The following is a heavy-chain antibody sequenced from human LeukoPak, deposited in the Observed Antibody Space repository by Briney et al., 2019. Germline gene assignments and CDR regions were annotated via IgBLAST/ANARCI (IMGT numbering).Heavy chain of an antibody. J-gene: IGHJ4*02. Sequence: TLSLTRTVSGGSISSSSYYWGWIRQPPGKALEWLALIYWDDDKRYSPSLKSRLTITKDTSKNQVVLTMTNMDPVDTATYYCAHRQLALRYFDPLGFDYWGQGTLVTVSS. D-gene: IGHD3-9*01. V-gene: IGHV2-5*02. CDR1: GGSISSSSYY. CDR3: AHRQLALRYFDPLGFDY. CDR2: IYWDDDK.